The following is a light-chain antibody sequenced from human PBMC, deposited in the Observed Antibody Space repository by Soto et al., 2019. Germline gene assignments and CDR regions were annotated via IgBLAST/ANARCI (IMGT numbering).Light chain of an antibody. V-gene: IGLV1-44*01. J-gene: IGLJ1*01. Sequence: QSALTQPHSASWTPGQRVTISCSGSSSKIGTSSVHWFQQLPGTAPQLLISSTNQRPSGVPERFSGSKSGTSASRAIGGPQSEDEADYSSAAGNDTLNGHVSGPGTKLPVL. CDR1: SSKIGTSS. CDR2: STN. CDR3: AAGNDTLNGHV.